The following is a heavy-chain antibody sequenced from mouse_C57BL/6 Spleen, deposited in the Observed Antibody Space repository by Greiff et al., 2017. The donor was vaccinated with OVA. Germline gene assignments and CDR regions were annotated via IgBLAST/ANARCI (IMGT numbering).Heavy chain of an antibody. J-gene: IGHJ2*01. D-gene: IGHD1-1*01. V-gene: IGHV1-78*01. Sequence: QVQLQQSGPELVKPGASVKLSCKVSGYTFTDHTIHWMKQRPEQGLEWIGYIYPRDGSTKYNEKFKGKATLTADKSSSTAYMQLNSLTSEDSAVYFCARRGYGSSFDYWGQGTTLTVSS. CDR1: GYTFTDHT. CDR2: IYPRDGST. CDR3: ARRGYGSSFDY.